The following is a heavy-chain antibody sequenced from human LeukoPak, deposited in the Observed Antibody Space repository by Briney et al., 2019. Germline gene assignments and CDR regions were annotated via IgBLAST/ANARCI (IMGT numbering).Heavy chain of an antibody. Sequence: SETLSLTCAVYGGSFSGYYWSWIRQPPGKGLEWIGYIYYSGSTNYNPSLKSRVTISVDTSKNQFSLKLSSVTAADTAVYYCARVSRPIAVATYYFDYWGQGTLVTVSS. CDR3: ARVSRPIAVATYYFDY. CDR2: IYYSGST. D-gene: IGHD6-19*01. J-gene: IGHJ4*02. V-gene: IGHV4-59*01. CDR1: GGSFSGYY.